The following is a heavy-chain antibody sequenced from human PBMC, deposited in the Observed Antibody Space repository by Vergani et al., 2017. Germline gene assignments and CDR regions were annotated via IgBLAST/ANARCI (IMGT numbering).Heavy chain of an antibody. J-gene: IGHJ6*02. CDR1: GFTFSSYE. CDR2: ISSSGSTI. D-gene: IGHD3-10*01. V-gene: IGHV3-48*03. Sequence: EVQLVESGGGLVQPGGSLRLSCAASGFTFSSYEMNWVRQAPGKGLEWVSYISSSGSTIYYADSVKGRFTISRDNAKNSLYLQMNSLRAEDTAVYYCAREGVRRERITMVRGVYDGYYYYGMDVWGQGP. CDR3: AREGVRRERITMVRGVYDGYYYYGMDV.